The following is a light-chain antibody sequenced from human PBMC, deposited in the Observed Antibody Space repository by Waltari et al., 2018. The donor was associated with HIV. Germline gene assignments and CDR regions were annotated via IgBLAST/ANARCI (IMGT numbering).Light chain of an antibody. J-gene: IGLJ1*01. CDR3: ATWDDNLNGRV. CDR1: SSNIGANG. CDR2: SNF. Sequence: SVLTQPPSASGTPGQRVTISCSTISSNIGANGVSWYQQLHGTAPKLLVYSNFHRPAGVPDLFSGSNSGTSASLAISGLQSDDEADYYCATWDDNLNGRVFGTGTKVTGL. V-gene: IGLV1-44*01.